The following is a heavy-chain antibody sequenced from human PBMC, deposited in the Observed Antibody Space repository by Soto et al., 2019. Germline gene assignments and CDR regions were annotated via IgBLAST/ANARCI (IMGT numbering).Heavy chain of an antibody. V-gene: IGHV3-7*05. CDR3: ARDVGSGWFDY. J-gene: IGHJ5*01. D-gene: IGHD6-19*01. CDR1: GFTFSSNW. Sequence: PGGSLRLSCAASGFTFSSNWMTWVRQAPGKGLEWLANINRDGSNRNYVDSVKGRFTISRDNAKASVYLQMNSLRGDDTAIYYCARDVGSGWFDYWGQGTLVTVSS. CDR2: INRDGSNR.